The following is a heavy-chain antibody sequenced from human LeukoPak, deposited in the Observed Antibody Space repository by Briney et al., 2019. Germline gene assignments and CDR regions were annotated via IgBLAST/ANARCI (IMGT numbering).Heavy chain of an antibody. Sequence: SETLSLTCNVSGGSITGDNYWTWIRQPPGKGLEWIGHTFHSGSTYYNPSLKSRLAVSVDTSKNLFSLRLSSMTATDTAVYYCARAHYASGAFYYFDSWGPGSLVTVSS. CDR3: ARAHYASGAFYYFDS. D-gene: IGHD3-10*01. J-gene: IGHJ4*02. CDR1: GGSITGDNY. V-gene: IGHV4-30-4*08. CDR2: TFHSGST.